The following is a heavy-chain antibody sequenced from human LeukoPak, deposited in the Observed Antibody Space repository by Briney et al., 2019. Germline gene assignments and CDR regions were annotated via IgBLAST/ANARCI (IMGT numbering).Heavy chain of an antibody. V-gene: IGHV1-18*01. CDR1: GYSENFYG. CDR3: ARASLKYSSGWYDY. D-gene: IGHD6-19*01. CDR2: ISAQHGQT. J-gene: IGHJ4*02. Sequence: ASVKVSCKTSGYSENFYGITWVRQVAGQGLEWMGWISAQHGQTEYAPNSQDRVTMTTDTYTNTAYMELSRLRSGDTAVYYCARASLKYSSGWYDYWGQGTLVTVSS.